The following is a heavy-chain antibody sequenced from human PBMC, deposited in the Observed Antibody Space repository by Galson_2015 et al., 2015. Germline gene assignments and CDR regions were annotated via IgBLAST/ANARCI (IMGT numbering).Heavy chain of an antibody. CDR3: ARGGYIYGNTLPY. J-gene: IGHJ4*02. D-gene: IGHD5-18*01. CDR1: GGTFSSYA. V-gene: IGHV1-46*01. Sequence: SVKVSCKASGGTFSSYAISWVRQAPGQGLEWMGIINPSGGSTSYAQKFQGRVTMTRDTSTSTVYMELSSLRSEDTAVYYCARGGYIYGNTLPYWCQGTLVTVSS. CDR2: INPSGGST.